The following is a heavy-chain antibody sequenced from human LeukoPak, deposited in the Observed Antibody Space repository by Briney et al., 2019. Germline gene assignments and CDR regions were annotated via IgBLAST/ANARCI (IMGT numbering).Heavy chain of an antibody. V-gene: IGHV5-51*01. CDR2: IYPGDSDT. CDR1: GYRFTSYW. CDR3: ARREYSSSSLAPDY. Sequence: GESLKISCKGSGYRFTSYWIGWVRQMPGKGLEWMGIIYPGDSDTRYSPSFQGQVTISVDKSISTAYLQWDSLKASDTAMYYCARREYSSSSLAPDYWGQGTLVTVSS. D-gene: IGHD6-6*01. J-gene: IGHJ4*02.